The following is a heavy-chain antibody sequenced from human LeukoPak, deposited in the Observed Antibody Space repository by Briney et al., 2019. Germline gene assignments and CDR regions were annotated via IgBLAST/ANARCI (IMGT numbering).Heavy chain of an antibody. D-gene: IGHD3-10*01. CDR2: VNPEDDET. V-gene: IGHV1-69-2*01. CDR1: GYTFTDYS. CDR3: AAAPPGFGELNGGDY. Sequence: ATVKISCNVSGYTFTDYSIHWLQQAHGKGREWLGLVNPEDDETIYSETFSGRITMTAETSTDTAFMELSSLRSEETAIYYCAAAPPGFGELNGGDYWGQGTLVTVSS. J-gene: IGHJ4*02.